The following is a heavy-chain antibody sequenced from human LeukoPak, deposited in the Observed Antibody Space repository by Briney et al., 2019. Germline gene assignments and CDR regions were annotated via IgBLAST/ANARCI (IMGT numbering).Heavy chain of an antibody. CDR1: GFTFSSYS. D-gene: IGHD3-10*02. V-gene: IGHV3-48*01. J-gene: IGHJ4*02. CDR2: ITTSSSTI. Sequence: GGSLRLSCAASGFTFSSYSMNWVRQAPGKGLEWVSYITTSSSTIYYADSVKGRFTISRDNAKNSLYLQMNSLRAEDTAVYYCAKDFPFMSYWGQGTLVTVSS. CDR3: AKDFPFMSY.